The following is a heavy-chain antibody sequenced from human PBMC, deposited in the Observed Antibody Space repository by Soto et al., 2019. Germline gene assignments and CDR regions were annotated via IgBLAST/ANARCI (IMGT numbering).Heavy chain of an antibody. Sequence: PSETLSLTCAVYCGSFSGYYWSWIRQPPGKGLEWIGEINHSGSTNYNPSLKSRVTISVDTSKNQFSLKLSSVTAADTAVYYCARLPSRHLVDYWGQGTLVNVSS. CDR2: INHSGST. CDR1: CGSFSGYY. CDR3: ARLPSRHLVDY. D-gene: IGHD3-3*02. V-gene: IGHV4-34*01. J-gene: IGHJ4*02.